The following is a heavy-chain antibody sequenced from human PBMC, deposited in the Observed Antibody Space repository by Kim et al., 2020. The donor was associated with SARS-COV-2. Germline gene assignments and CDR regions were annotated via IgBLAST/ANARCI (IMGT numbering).Heavy chain of an antibody. D-gene: IGHD2-2*01. V-gene: IGHV5-10-1*01. CDR2: IDPSDSYT. CDR3: ARGDIVVVPAAMLYYYYGMDV. CDR1: GYSFTSYW. J-gene: IGHJ6*02. Sequence: GESLKISCKGSGYSFTSYWISWVRQMPGKGLEWMGRIDPSDSYTNYSPSFQGHVTISADKSISTAYLQWSSLKASDTAMYYCARGDIVVVPAAMLYYYYGMDVWGQGTTVTVSS.